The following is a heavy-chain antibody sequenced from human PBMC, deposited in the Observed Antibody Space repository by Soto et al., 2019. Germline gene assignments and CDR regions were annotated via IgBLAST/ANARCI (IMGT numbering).Heavy chain of an antibody. V-gene: IGHV3-23*03. CDR1: GFTFRSYY. D-gene: IGHD3-10*01. J-gene: IGHJ4*02. Sequence: EVQLLESGGGSAQPGGSLRLSCAASGFTFRSYYMAWVRQAPGKGLEWISSIQNVGGTTYYADSVKGRFSISRDNSKDILILQMNSLRAEDTAVYYSAKLLYLGDPGFSVDSWGQGTLVTVSS. CDR2: IQNVGGTT. CDR3: AKLLYLGDPGFSVDS.